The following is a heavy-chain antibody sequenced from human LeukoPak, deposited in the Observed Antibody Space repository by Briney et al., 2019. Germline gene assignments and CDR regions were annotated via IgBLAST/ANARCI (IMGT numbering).Heavy chain of an antibody. V-gene: IGHV3-23*01. CDR1: GFTFSSYG. CDR2: ISGSGGST. D-gene: IGHD2-2*01. CDR3: ANHNRGYCSSTSCYH. J-gene: IGHJ4*02. Sequence: PGGSLRLSCAASGFTFSSYGMSWVRQAPGKGLEWVAAISGSGGSTYYADSVKGRFTISRDNSKNTLYLQMNSLRAEDTAVYYCANHNRGYCSSTSCYHWGQGTLVTVSS.